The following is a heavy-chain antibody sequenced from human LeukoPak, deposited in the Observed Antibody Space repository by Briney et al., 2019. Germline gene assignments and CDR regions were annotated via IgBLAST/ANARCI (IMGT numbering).Heavy chain of an antibody. J-gene: IGHJ4*02. CDR3: ANSITMIVVALDY. Sequence: PGGSMRLSSAASGFTFSSYAMRWDRQAPRKGLEWVSSSIGSGGSTYYAHSVKGLFTISRDNSKNTLYMQMNSLRAEDAAVYYCANSITMIVVALDYWGQGTLVTVSS. V-gene: IGHV3-23*01. D-gene: IGHD3-22*01. CDR1: GFTFSSYA. CDR2: SIGSGGST.